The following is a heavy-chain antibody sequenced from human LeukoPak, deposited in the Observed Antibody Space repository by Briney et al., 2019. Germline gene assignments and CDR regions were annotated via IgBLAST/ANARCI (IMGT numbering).Heavy chain of an antibody. CDR3: AKGANFVVVPAAVNWFDP. CDR1: GFIFSSYA. D-gene: IGHD2-2*01. CDR2: ISGSGGST. V-gene: IGHV3-23*01. J-gene: IGHJ5*02. Sequence: PGGSLRLSCAASGFIFSSYAMSWVRQAPGKGLEWVSTISGSGGSTYYADSVRGRFTISRDNSKSTLYLQMNSLRAEDTAVYYCAKGANFVVVPAAVNWFDPWGQGTLVTVSS.